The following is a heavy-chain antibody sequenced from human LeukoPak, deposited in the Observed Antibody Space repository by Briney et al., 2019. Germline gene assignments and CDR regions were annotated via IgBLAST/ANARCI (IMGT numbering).Heavy chain of an antibody. CDR2: IYWDDDK. D-gene: IGHD5-18*01. Sequence: SGPTLVKPTQTLTLTCTFSGFSLSTSGVGVGWILQPPGKALEWPSLIYWDDDKRHSPSLKSRLTITKDTSKNQVVLTMTNMDPVDTATYYCAGSRGYSYGEAFDYWGQGTLVTVSS. CDR1: GFSLSTSGVG. CDR3: AGSRGYSYGEAFDY. V-gene: IGHV2-5*02. J-gene: IGHJ4*02.